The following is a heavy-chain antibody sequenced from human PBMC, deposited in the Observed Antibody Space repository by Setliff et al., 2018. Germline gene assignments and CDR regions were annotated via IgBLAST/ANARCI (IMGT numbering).Heavy chain of an antibody. V-gene: IGHV4-61*02. CDR1: GGSISSGSYY. J-gene: IGHJ5*02. CDR2: IYTSGST. D-gene: IGHD6-19*01. Sequence: PSETLSLTCTVSGGSISSGSYYWSWIRQPAGKGPEWIGRIYTSGSTNYNPSLKSRVTISVDTSKNQFSLKLSSVTAADTAVYYCARTRGSSGWLNWFDPWGQGTLVTVSS. CDR3: ARTRGSSGWLNWFDP.